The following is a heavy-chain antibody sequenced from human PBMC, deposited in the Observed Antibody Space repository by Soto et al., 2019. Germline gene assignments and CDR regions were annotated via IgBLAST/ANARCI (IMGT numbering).Heavy chain of an antibody. CDR3: ARDPGYYGSGSYSWFDP. CDR1: GFTFSSYS. D-gene: IGHD3-10*01. Sequence: TVGSLRLSCAASGFTFSSYSMNWVRQARGKGLEWVSSISSSSSYIYYADSVKGRFTISRDNAKNSLYLQMNSLRAEDTAVYYCARDPGYYGSGSYSWFDPWGQGTLVTVSS. V-gene: IGHV3-21*01. J-gene: IGHJ5*02. CDR2: ISSSSSYI.